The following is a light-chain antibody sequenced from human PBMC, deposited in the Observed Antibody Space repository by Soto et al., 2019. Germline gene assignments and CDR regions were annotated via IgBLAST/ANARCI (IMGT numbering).Light chain of an antibody. Sequence: EIVLTQSPGTLSLSPGERATLSSRASQSVSSSYLAWYQQKPGQAPRLLIYGASSRATGIPDRFSRSGSGTDFTLTISRLEPEELAVYDCQQYGSSPWTFGQGTKVEIK. CDR1: QSVSSSY. V-gene: IGKV3-20*01. J-gene: IGKJ1*01. CDR3: QQYGSSPWT. CDR2: GAS.